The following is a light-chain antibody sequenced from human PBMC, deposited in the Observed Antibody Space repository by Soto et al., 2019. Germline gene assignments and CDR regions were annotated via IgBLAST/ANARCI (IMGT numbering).Light chain of an antibody. CDR2: SDN. CDR3: AAWDDSLNAAV. V-gene: IGLV1-44*01. J-gene: IGLJ2*01. Sequence: QSVLTQPYSVSGTPGQRVTISCSGSSSNIGSHTLNWYQHLPGTAPNLLIYSDNQRPSGAPDRFSGSTSGTSASLAISGLQSEDEADYYCAAWDDSLNAAVFGGGTKLTVL. CDR1: SSNIGSHT.